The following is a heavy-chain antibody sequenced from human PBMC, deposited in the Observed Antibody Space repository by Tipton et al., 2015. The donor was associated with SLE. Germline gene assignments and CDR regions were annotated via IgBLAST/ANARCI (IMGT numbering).Heavy chain of an antibody. J-gene: IGHJ5*02. V-gene: IGHV3-11*01. Sequence: SLRLSCAASGFTFSDYYMSWIRQAPGKGLEWVSYISSSGSTIYYADSVKGRFTISRDNAKNSLYLQMNSLRAEDTAVYYCARKQQLERLYNWFDPWGQGTLVTVSS. CDR2: ISSSGSTI. D-gene: IGHD6-13*01. CDR3: ARKQQLERLYNWFDP. CDR1: GFTFSDYY.